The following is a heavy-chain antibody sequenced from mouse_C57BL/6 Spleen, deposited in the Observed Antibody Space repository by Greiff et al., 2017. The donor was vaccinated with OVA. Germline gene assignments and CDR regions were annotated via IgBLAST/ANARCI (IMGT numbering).Heavy chain of an antibody. CDR2: IDPSDSYT. V-gene: IGHV1-69*01. CDR1: GYTFTSYW. Sequence: QVQLQQSGAELVMPGASVKLSCKASGYTFTSYWMHWVKQRPGQGLEWIGEIDPSDSYTTYNQKFKGKSTLTVAKSSIPAYMQLIILTSEHSPVFECEREERYGSRGIAYWGQGTLVTGSA. J-gene: IGHJ3*01. D-gene: IGHD1-1*01. CDR3: EREERYGSRGIAY.